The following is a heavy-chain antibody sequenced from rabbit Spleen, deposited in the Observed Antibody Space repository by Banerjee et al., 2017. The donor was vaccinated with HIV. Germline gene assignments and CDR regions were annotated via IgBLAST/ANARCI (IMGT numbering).Heavy chain of an antibody. Sequence: QSLEESGGDLVKPGASLTLSCKASGFDFSSYGVSWVRQAPGKGLEWVACIYGGSSDSNVYASWAKGRFTISKTSSTTVTLQMTSLTAADTATYFCARGSATMTMVITGYYLNLWGQGTLVTVS. CDR1: GFDFSSYG. D-gene: IGHD2-1*01. J-gene: IGHJ4*01. V-gene: IGHV1S40*01. CDR2: IYGGSSDSN. CDR3: ARGSATMTMVITGYYLNL.